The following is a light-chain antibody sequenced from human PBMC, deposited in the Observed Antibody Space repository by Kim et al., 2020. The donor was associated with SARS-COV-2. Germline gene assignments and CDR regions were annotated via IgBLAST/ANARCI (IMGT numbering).Light chain of an antibody. CDR2: GAS. J-gene: IGKJ5*01. CDR3: LKYNSAPWT. Sequence: ASVGDRVTITCRASQGIRNDLGWYQQKPGKVPKLLIYGASSLQTGVPARFSGSGSGTDFTLTISSLKPEDVATYYCLKYNSAPWTFGQGTRVEIK. CDR1: QGIRND. V-gene: IGKV1-27*01.